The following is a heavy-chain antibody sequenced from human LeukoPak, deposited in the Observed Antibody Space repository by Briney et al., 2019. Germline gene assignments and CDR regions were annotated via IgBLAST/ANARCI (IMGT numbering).Heavy chain of an antibody. D-gene: IGHD6-13*01. CDR2: ISGSGGST. V-gene: IGHV3-23*01. Sequence: GGSLRLSCAASGFTFSNAWMSWVRQAPGKGLEWVSAISGSGGSTYYADSVKGRFTISRDNSKNTLYLQMNSLRAEDTAVYYCAKEGAAAGPNWFDPWGQGTLVTVSS. J-gene: IGHJ5*02. CDR1: GFTFSNAW. CDR3: AKEGAAAGPNWFDP.